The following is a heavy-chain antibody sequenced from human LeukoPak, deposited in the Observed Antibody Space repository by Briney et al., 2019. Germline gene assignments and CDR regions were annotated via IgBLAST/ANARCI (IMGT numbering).Heavy chain of an antibody. V-gene: IGHV3-74*01. D-gene: IGHD4-23*01. J-gene: IGHJ4*02. Sequence: GGSLRLSCAGSGFTFSNYWMHWVRQVPGKGLVWVSRINGDESSTSYADSVKGRFTISRDNAKNTLYLQMNSLTAEDTAVYYCARVYGQTTVVTPLAYWGQGSLVIVSS. CDR1: GFTFSNYW. CDR3: ARVYGQTTVVTPLAY. CDR2: INGDESST.